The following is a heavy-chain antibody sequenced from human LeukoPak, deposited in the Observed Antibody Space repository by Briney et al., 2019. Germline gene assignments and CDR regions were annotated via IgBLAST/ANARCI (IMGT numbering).Heavy chain of an antibody. D-gene: IGHD3-22*01. CDR1: GGSISSSSYY. J-gene: IGHJ1*01. CDR3: ARMYYYDSSGFAEYFHH. V-gene: IGHV4-39*07. Sequence: PSETLSLTCTVSGGSISSSSYYWGWIRQPPGKGLEWIGEINHSGSTNYNPSLKSRITISVDTSKNQFSLRLSSVTAADTAVYYCARMYYYDSSGFAEYFHHWGQGTLVTVSS. CDR2: INHSGST.